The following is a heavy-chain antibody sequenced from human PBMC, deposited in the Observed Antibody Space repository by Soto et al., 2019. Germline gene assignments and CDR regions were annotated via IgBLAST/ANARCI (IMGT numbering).Heavy chain of an antibody. CDR3: ARPGRVVAEERWFNP. D-gene: IGHD2-15*01. Sequence: SETLSLTCTVSGYSISSGYHWAWIRQPPGKGLEWLGSVHYSGNTYYNPSLKSRLTISVDKSKNQFSLNLSSVTAADTAVYYCARPGRVVAEERWFNPWGQGTLVTVSS. J-gene: IGHJ5*02. V-gene: IGHV4-38-2*02. CDR1: GYSISSGYH. CDR2: VHYSGNT.